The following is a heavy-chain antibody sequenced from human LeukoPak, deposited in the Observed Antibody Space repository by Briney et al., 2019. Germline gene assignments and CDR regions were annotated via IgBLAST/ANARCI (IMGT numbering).Heavy chain of an antibody. D-gene: IGHD3-22*01. Sequence: SETLSLTCTVSGGSISSYYWSWIPQPPGKGLEGIGYIYYRGRTNYNPSLKSLVTISVDTSKNQFSLNLSSVTAAAPAVYYCARVGHYYDSSGYYTSDAFDIWGQGTMVTVSS. CDR2: IYYRGRT. J-gene: IGHJ3*02. CDR1: GGSISSYY. V-gene: IGHV4-59*01. CDR3: ARVGHYYDSSGYYTSDAFDI.